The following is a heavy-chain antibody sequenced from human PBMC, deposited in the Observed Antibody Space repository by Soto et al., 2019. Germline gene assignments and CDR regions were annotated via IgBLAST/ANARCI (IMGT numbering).Heavy chain of an antibody. CDR3: ARVYRVFAVITTSSADY. CDR1: GFTFSSYA. CDR2: ISYDGSNK. J-gene: IGHJ4*02. Sequence: SLRLSCAASGFTFSSYAMHWVRQAPGKGLEWVAVISYDGSNKYYADSVKGRFTISRDNSKNTLYLQMNSLRAEDTAVYYCARVYRVFAVITTSSADYWGQGTLVTVSS. V-gene: IGHV3-30-3*01. D-gene: IGHD3-22*01.